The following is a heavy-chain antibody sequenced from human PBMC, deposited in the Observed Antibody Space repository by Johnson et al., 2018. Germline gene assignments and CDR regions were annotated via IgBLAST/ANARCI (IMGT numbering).Heavy chain of an antibody. J-gene: IGHJ1*01. D-gene: IGHD5-12*01. CDR2: ISGSGGSP. Sequence: VQLVESGGGLVQPGGSLRLSCAASGFTFSSYAMSWVRQAPGKGLDWVSAISGSGGSPYYADSVKGRFTNSRDNSKNTLYLQMNSLRAEDTAVYYCGRDIVAESEYFQHWGQGTLVTVSS. CDR1: GFTFSSYA. CDR3: GRDIVAESEYFQH. V-gene: IGHV3-23*04.